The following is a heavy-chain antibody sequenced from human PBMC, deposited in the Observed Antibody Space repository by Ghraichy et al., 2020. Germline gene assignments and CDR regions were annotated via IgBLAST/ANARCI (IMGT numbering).Heavy chain of an antibody. Sequence: VKVSCKASGGTFSSYAISWVRQAPGQGLEWMGGIIPIFGTANYAQKFQGRVTITADESTSTAYMELSSLRSEDTAVYYCARDSPGYSSSWLDYWGQGTLVTVSS. V-gene: IGHV1-69*13. CDR3: ARDSPGYSSSWLDY. J-gene: IGHJ4*02. CDR1: GGTFSSYA. D-gene: IGHD6-13*01. CDR2: IIPIFGTA.